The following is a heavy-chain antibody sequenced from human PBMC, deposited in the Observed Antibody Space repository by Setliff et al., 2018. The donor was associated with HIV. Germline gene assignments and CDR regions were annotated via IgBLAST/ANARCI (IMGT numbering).Heavy chain of an antibody. D-gene: IGHD3-16*01. CDR1: GYSISSGYY. CDR3: ARVKSGTLGGYVDY. V-gene: IGHV4-38-2*01. CDR2: IYHSGST. Sequence: SETLSLTCAVSGYSISSGYYWGWIRQPPGKGLEWIGSIYHSGSTYYNPSLKSRVTISVDTSKNQFSLKLSPVTAADTAVYYCARVKSGTLGGYVDYWGQGTLVTVS. J-gene: IGHJ4*02.